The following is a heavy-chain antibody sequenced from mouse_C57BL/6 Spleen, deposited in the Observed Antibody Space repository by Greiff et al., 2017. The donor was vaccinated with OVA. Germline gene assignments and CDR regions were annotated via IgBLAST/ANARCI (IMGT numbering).Heavy chain of an antibody. CDR2: IYPRSGNT. D-gene: IGHD4-1*01. Sequence: VQLQESGAELARPGASVKLSCKASGYTFTSYGISWVKQRTGQGLEWIGEIYPRSGNTYYNEKFKGKATLTADKSSSTAYMELRSLTSEDSAVYFCARIDWEAWFAYWGQGTLVTVSA. V-gene: IGHV1-81*01. J-gene: IGHJ3*01. CDR1: GYTFTSYG. CDR3: ARIDWEAWFAY.